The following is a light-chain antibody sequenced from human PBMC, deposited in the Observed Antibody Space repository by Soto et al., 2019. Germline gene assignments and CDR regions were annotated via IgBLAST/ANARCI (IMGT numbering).Light chain of an antibody. CDR3: PQYGSSPRYN. CDR1: QSVSSSY. J-gene: IGKJ2*01. CDR2: GAS. V-gene: IGKV3-20*01. Sequence: EIVLTQSPGTLSLSPGERATLSCRASQSVSSSYFAWYQQKPGQAPRLLIYGASSRATGIPDRFSDSGSGTDFTLTISRLEPEDFAVYYCPQYGSSPRYNFGKGTKLEIK.